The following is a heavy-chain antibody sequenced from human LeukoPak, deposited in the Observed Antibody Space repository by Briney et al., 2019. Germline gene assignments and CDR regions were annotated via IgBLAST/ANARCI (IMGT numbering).Heavy chain of an antibody. CDR1: GGSISRGDYY. CDR3: ASVDIVATGFDY. Sequence: SEPLSLPCTVSGGSISRGDYYWSRIRQPPGKGLEWIGYIYYRGRRCYNPTHKNRVTISVDTAKNQFSLKLSCVTAADTAVYYCASVDIVATGFDYWGQGTLVTVSS. J-gene: IGHJ4*02. D-gene: IGHD5-12*01. CDR2: IYYRGRR. V-gene: IGHV4-30-4*01.